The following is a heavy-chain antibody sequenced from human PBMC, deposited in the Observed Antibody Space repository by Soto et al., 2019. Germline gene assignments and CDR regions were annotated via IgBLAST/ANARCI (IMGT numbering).Heavy chain of an antibody. Sequence: QVQLVQSGAEVKKPGSSVKVSCKASGGTFSSYAISWVRQAPGQGLEWMGGIIPIFGTANYAQKFQGRVTLXAXXSTSTAYMELSSLRSEDTAVYYCAREGAAAGTFQHWGQGTLVTVSS. CDR2: IIPIFGTA. V-gene: IGHV1-69*12. D-gene: IGHD6-13*01. CDR1: GGTFSSYA. CDR3: AREGAAAGTFQH. J-gene: IGHJ1*01.